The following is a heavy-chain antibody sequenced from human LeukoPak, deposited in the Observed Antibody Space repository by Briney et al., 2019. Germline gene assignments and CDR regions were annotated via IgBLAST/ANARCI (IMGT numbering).Heavy chain of an antibody. CDR2: ISSGSTHI. Sequence: GGSLRLSCAASGFTFSSYWMHWVRQAPGKGLEWVSSISSGSTHIKYADSVKGRFTISRDNAKNSLYLQMNSLRVEDTAVYYCARDPSGYSSSSWLGWFDPWGQGTLVTVSS. J-gene: IGHJ5*02. CDR3: ARDPSGYSSSSWLGWFDP. V-gene: IGHV3-21*01. CDR1: GFTFSSYW. D-gene: IGHD6-6*01.